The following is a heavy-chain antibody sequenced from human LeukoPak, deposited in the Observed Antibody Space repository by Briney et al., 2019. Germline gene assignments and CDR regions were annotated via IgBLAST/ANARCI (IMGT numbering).Heavy chain of an antibody. J-gene: IGHJ4*02. CDR2: ISSSSSYI. CDR1: GFTFSSYS. D-gene: IGHD3-22*01. CDR3: ARDYSPRYDSSGYANDY. Sequence: GGSLRLSCAASGFTFSSYSMNWVRQAPGKGLEWVSSISSSSSYIYYADSVKGRFTISRDNAKNSLYLQMNSLRAEDTAVYYCARDYSPRYDSSGYANDYWGQGTLVTVSS. V-gene: IGHV3-21*01.